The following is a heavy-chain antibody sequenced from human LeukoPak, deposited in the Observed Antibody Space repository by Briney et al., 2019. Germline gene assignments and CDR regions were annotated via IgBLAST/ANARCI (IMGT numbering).Heavy chain of an antibody. J-gene: IGHJ4*02. CDR2: IYSGGST. D-gene: IGHD6-13*01. Sequence: GGSLRLSCAASGFTVSSNYMSWVRQAPGKGLEWVSVIYSGGSTYYADSVKGRFTISRDNSKNTLYLQMNSLRAEDTAVYYCARAYSSSWYPPELFDYWGQGTLVTVSS. CDR1: GFTVSSNY. V-gene: IGHV3-53*01. CDR3: ARAYSSSWYPPELFDY.